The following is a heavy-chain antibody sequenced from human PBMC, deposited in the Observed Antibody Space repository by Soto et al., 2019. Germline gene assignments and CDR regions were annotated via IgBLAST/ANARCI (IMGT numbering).Heavy chain of an antibody. CDR1: GFSFSNYG. Sequence: GGSLRVSCATSGFSFSNYGMNWVRQAPGKGLEWVSGITKTGRSTFIADSVRGRFTISRDNLKNIMYLQMNSLRVDDTALYYCTKDAEAYDFAFDKWGQGTMVTVSS. CDR2: ITKTGRST. D-gene: IGHD3-3*01. V-gene: IGHV3-23*01. J-gene: IGHJ3*02. CDR3: TKDAEAYDFAFDK.